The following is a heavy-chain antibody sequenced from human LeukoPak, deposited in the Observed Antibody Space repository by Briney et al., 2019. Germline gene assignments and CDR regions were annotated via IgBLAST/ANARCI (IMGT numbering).Heavy chain of an antibody. CDR1: GGSFSGYY. V-gene: IGHV4-34*01. J-gene: IGHJ5*02. Sequence: SETLSLTCAVYGGSFSGYYWSWIRQPPGKGLEWIGEINHSGSTNYNPSLKSRVTISVDTSKNQFSLKLSSVTAADTAVYYCARDRELELGFYWFDPWGQGTLVTVSS. CDR2: INHSGST. D-gene: IGHD1-7*01. CDR3: ARDRELELGFYWFDP.